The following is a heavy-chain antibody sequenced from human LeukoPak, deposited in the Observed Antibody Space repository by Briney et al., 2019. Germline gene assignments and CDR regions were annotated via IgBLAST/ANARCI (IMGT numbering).Heavy chain of an antibody. Sequence: GGSLRLSCAASGFTFSNYAMSWVRQAPGKGLEWVSSISSSSSYIYYADSVKGRFTISRDNAKNSLYLQMNSLRAEDTAVYYCARVYSSGRPWGSWGQGTLVTVSS. CDR2: ISSSSSYI. D-gene: IGHD3-22*01. CDR3: ARVYSSGRPWGS. CDR1: GFTFSNYA. J-gene: IGHJ4*02. V-gene: IGHV3-21*01.